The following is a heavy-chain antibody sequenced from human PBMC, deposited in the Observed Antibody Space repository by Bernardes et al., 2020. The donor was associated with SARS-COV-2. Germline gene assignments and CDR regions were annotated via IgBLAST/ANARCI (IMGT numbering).Heavy chain of an antibody. J-gene: IGHJ3*02. D-gene: IGHD1-26*01. V-gene: IGHV1-69*01. Sequence: GFCKTSGNTFTSYAVIWVRQAPGQGLECMGGIIPLFGTTNYAQNFQGRVTIAADESTSTVYMELSSLRSEDTAMYYCARSGTYPDAFDIWGQGTMVTVSS. CDR3: ARSGTYPDAFDI. CDR2: IIPLFGTT. CDR1: GNTFTSYA.